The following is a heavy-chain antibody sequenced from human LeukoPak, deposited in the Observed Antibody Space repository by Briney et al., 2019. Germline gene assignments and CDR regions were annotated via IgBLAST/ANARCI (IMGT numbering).Heavy chain of an antibody. CDR1: GFTLSSYT. CDR2: ITASSAAT. Sequence: GGSLRLSCAASGFTLSSYTMNWVRQAPGKGLEWVSSITASSAATYSADSVKGRFTISRDHAKNTLYLQMNRLRAEDTAVFYCARAYYDILTGYNPYFDYWGQGILVTVSS. CDR3: ARAYYDILTGYNPYFDY. J-gene: IGHJ4*02. D-gene: IGHD3-9*01. V-gene: IGHV3-21*01.